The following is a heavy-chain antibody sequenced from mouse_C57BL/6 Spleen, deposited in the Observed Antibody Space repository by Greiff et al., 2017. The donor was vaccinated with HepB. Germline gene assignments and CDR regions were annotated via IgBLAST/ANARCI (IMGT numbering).Heavy chain of an antibody. J-gene: IGHJ2*01. CDR2: IYPGDGDT. V-gene: IGHV1-82*01. D-gene: IGHD2-4*01. CDR1: GYAFSSSW. CDR3: ARDDYDGEYYFDY. Sequence: QVQLQQSGPELVKPGASVKISCKASGYAFSSSWMNWVKQRPGKGLEWIGRIYPGDGDTNYNGKFKGKATLTADKSSSTAYMQLSSLTSEDSAVYFCARDDYDGEYYFDYWGQGTTLTVSS.